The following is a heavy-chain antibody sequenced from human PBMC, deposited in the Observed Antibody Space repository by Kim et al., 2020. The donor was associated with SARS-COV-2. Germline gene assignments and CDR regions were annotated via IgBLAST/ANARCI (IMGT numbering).Heavy chain of an antibody. D-gene: IGHD5-12*01. V-gene: IGHV3-23*01. J-gene: IGHJ4*02. CDR3: AKDSVLRDGYNLFDY. Sequence: GGSLRLSCAASGFTFSSYTMNWVRQAPGKGLEWVSSTSSSGERTHYADSVKGRFTISRDNSKNTLYLQMNSLRAEDTAVYYCAKDSVLRDGYNLFDYWGQGTLVTVSS. CDR2: TSSSGERT. CDR1: GFTFSSYT.